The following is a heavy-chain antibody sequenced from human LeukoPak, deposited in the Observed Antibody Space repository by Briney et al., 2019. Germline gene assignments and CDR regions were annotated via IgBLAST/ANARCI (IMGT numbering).Heavy chain of an antibody. CDR2: FHYSGRT. Sequence: KPSETLSLTCTVSGGSISSDYWSWIRQPPGEDLEWIGYFHYSGRTNYNPSLKSRVTISVDTSKNQCSLKVTSVTAADTAVYYCARGAGWYDYWGQGTLVTVSS. J-gene: IGHJ4*02. CDR3: ARGAGWYDY. CDR1: GGSISSDY. V-gene: IGHV4-59*01. D-gene: IGHD6-19*01.